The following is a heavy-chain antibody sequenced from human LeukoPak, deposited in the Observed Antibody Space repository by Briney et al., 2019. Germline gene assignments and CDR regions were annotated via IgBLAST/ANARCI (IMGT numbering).Heavy chain of an antibody. CDR3: AREWSQFGELPDY. D-gene: IGHD3-10*01. Sequence: GGSLRLSCAASGFTFSRFTMNWVRQAPGKGLEWVSSITSSSSYIYYADSVKGRFTISRDNAKNTLYLQMSSLRPEDTAVYYCAREWSQFGELPDYWGQGTLVTVSS. V-gene: IGHV3-21*01. CDR2: ITSSSSYI. J-gene: IGHJ4*02. CDR1: GFTFSRFT.